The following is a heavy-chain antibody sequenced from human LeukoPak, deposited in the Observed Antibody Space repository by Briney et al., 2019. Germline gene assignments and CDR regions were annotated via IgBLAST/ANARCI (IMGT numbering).Heavy chain of an antibody. D-gene: IGHD6-13*01. CDR3: ATDRAAAGNDAFDI. V-gene: IGHV3-53*01. Sequence: GGSLRLSCAASGFTVSSNYMSWVRQAPGKGLEWVSVIYSGGSTYYADSAKDRFTISRDNSKNTLYLQMNSLRADDTAVYYCATDRAAAGNDAFDIWGQGTMVTVSS. CDR2: IYSGGST. J-gene: IGHJ3*02. CDR1: GFTVSSNY.